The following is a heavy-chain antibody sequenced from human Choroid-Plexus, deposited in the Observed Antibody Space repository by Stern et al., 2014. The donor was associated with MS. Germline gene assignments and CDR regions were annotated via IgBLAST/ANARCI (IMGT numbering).Heavy chain of an antibody. J-gene: IGHJ4*02. CDR3: ARGGVADYFDY. V-gene: IGHV1-18*01. D-gene: IGHD5-12*01. CDR1: GYTFSDYD. CDR2: FSVYNVNA. Sequence: QVQLVESGPEVKKPGASVKVSCKASGYTFSDYDISWVRQAPGQGLAWMGYFSVYNVNANYAQKFQGSVTMTTDKSTSTAHMELRSLRSDDTAVYYCARGGVADYFDYWGQGTLVTVSS.